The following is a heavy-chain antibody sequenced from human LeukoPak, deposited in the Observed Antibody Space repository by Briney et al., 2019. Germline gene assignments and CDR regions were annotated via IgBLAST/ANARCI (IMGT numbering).Heavy chain of an antibody. D-gene: IGHD6-13*01. J-gene: IGHJ4*02. CDR1: GGSISSGDYY. CDR3: ARDPRAAAGTRE. CDR2: IYYSGST. V-gene: IGHV4-30-4*08. Sequence: SQTLSLTCTVSGGSISSGDYYWFWIRQPPGKGLEWIGYIYYSGSTYYNPSLKSRVTISVGTSKNQFSLKLSSVTAADTAVYYCARDPRAAAGTREWGQGTLVTVSS.